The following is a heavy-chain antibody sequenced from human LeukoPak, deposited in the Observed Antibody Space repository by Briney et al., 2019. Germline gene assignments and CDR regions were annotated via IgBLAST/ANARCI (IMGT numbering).Heavy chain of an antibody. V-gene: IGHV1-2*02. D-gene: IGHD2-2*03. Sequence: GASVKVSCTASGYTFTGYYIHWVRQAPGQGLGWMGWINPNSGKTNYAQTFQGRVTMTRDTSISTAYMELSRLTSDDTAVYYCARDGHCSSTTCAQFDYWGQGTLVTVSS. CDR1: GYTFTGYY. J-gene: IGHJ4*02. CDR3: ARDGHCSSTTCAQFDY. CDR2: INPNSGKT.